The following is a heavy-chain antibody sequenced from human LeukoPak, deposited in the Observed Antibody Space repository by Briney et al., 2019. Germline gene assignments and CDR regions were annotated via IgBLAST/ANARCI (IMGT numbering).Heavy chain of an antibody. CDR3: ARDGRGGGAKTY. D-gene: IGHD1-26*01. CDR1: GGSISSYY. Sequence: SETLSLTCTVSGGSISSYYWSWIRQPPGKGLEWIGYIYYSGSTNYNPSLKSRVTISVDTSKNQFSLKLSSVTAADTAVYYCARDGRGGGAKTYWGQGTLVTVSS. CDR2: IYYSGST. V-gene: IGHV4-59*01. J-gene: IGHJ4*02.